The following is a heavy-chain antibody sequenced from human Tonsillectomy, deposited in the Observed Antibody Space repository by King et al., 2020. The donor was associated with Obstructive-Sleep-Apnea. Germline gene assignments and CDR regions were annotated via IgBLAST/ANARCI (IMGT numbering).Heavy chain of an antibody. J-gene: IGHJ6*02. D-gene: IGHD2-15*01. CDR3: TTGGYCSGGSCSGHYYYYGMDV. V-gene: IGHV3-15*01. CDR1: GFTFSNAW. Sequence: QLVQSGGGLVKPGGSLRLSCAASGFTFSNAWMSWVRQAPGKGLEWVGRIKSKTDGGTTDYAAPVKGRFTISRDDSKNTLYLQMNSLKTEDTAVYYCTTGGYCSGGSCSGHYYYYGMDVWGQGTTVTVSS. CDR2: IKSKTDGGTT.